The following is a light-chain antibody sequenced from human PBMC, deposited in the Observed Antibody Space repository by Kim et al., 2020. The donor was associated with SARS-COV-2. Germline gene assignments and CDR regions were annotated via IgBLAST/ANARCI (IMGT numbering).Light chain of an antibody. CDR3: QQLHKTPLT. CDR1: QGISRD. Sequence: ILLTQSPSSLSASVGDRVTITCRASQGISRDLAWYQQKPGNPPKLLIYAASTLQSGVPSRFSGSGSGTDFTLTITSLQPEDFATYSCQQLHKTPLTFGPGTKVDIK. J-gene: IGKJ3*01. V-gene: IGKV1-9*01. CDR2: AAS.